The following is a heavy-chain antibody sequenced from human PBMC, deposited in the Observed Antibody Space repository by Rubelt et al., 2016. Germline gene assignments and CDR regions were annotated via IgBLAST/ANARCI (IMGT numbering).Heavy chain of an antibody. D-gene: IGHD1-7*01. CDR2: IYAGGNT. J-gene: IGHJ3*02. CDR1: GFTVSSSY. Sequence: EVQLVESGGGLVQPGGSLRLSCAASGFTVSSSYMSWVRQAPGKGLEWVSIIYAGGNTDYADSVKGRFTMSRDNSKNTRYLQMNNLRAEDMAWYYCASGELTRGDAFDIWGQGTMVTVSS. V-gene: IGHV3-66*01. CDR3: ASGELTRGDAFDI.